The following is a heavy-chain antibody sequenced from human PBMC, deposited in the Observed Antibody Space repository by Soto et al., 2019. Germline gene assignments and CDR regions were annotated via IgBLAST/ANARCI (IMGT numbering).Heavy chain of an antibody. J-gene: IGHJ4*02. CDR1: GYSFYRNW. Sequence: EVQLVQSGAEVKKPGESLKISCKASGYSFYRNWIGWVRQMPGKGLEWMGVIYPGDSDTRYSPSFEGQVTISADKSISTAYLQWSSLKASDTAMYYCARSPYVVGGNFDYWGQGTLVTVSS. CDR3: ARSPYVVGGNFDY. V-gene: IGHV5-51*01. CDR2: IYPGDSDT. D-gene: IGHD2-15*01.